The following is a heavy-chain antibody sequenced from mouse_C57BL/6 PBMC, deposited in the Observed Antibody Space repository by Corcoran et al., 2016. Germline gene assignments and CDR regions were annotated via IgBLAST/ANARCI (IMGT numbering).Heavy chain of an antibody. CDR3: ALVATSHYFDN. J-gene: IGHJ2*01. D-gene: IGHD1-1*01. CDR2: INPNNGGT. V-gene: IGHV1-26*01. CDR1: GYTFTDYY. Sequence: EVQLQQSGPELVKPGASVKISCKASGYTFTDYYMNWVKQSHGKSLEWIGDINPNNGGTSYNQKFKGKATLTVDKSSSTAYMELRSLTSEDSAVYYCALVATSHYFDNWGQGTTLTVSS.